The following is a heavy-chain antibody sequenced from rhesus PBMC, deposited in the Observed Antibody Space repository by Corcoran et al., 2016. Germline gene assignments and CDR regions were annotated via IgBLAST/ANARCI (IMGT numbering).Heavy chain of an antibody. CDR3: ARDIAGTRGAFDF. Sequence: QVQLQESGPGLVKPSETLSLTCVVSGYSISSGYYWSWIRQPPGKGLEWIGDITSGGSTSYNPSLKSRVTISRDPSKNQFSRKLSSVTAADTAVYYCARDIAGTRGAFDFWGQGLRVTVSS. J-gene: IGHJ3*01. CDR1: GYSISSGYY. V-gene: IGHV4-122*02. CDR2: ITSGGST. D-gene: IGHD1-14*01.